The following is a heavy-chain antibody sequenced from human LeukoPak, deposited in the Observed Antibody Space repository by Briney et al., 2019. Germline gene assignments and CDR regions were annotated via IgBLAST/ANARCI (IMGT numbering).Heavy chain of an antibody. Sequence: ASVKVSCKASGYTXTSYGISWVRQAPGQGLEWMGWISAYNGNTNYAQKLQGGVTMTTDTSTSTAYMELRSLRSDDTAVYYCARDRGYCSGGSCYSTSFDIWGQGTMVTVSS. V-gene: IGHV1-18*01. J-gene: IGHJ3*02. CDR3: ARDRGYCSGGSCYSTSFDI. CDR1: GYTXTSYG. CDR2: ISAYNGNT. D-gene: IGHD2-15*01.